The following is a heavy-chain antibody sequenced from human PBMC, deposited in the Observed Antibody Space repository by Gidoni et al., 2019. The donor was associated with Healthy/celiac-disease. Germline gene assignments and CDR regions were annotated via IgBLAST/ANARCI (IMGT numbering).Heavy chain of an antibody. D-gene: IGHD5-12*01. J-gene: IGHJ4*02. CDR1: GFPFSSYR. Sequence: EVQLVESGGGLVQPGGSLNLSCAASGFPFSSYRMNWVRQAPGKGREWVSDISSSSSTIYYADSVKGRFTISRDNAKNSLYLQMNSLRDEDTAVYYCARLRMDGYNSDNYWGQGTLVTVSS. CDR2: ISSSSSTI. CDR3: ARLRMDGYNSDNY. V-gene: IGHV3-48*02.